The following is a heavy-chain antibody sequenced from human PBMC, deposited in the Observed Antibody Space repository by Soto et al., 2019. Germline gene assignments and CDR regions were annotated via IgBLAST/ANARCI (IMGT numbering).Heavy chain of an antibody. CDR3: AKNRRVMIVVDIPKHAFDV. Sequence: VKVSCKASGGTFSSYAISWVRQAPGQGLECMGGIVPIFGTAKYAQKFQGRVTITADESTSTAYMELSRLRSEDTAVYYCAKNRRVMIVVDIPKHAFDVWGQGTMVTVS. J-gene: IGHJ3*01. D-gene: IGHD3-22*01. CDR2: IVPIFGTA. V-gene: IGHV1-69*13. CDR1: GGTFSSYA.